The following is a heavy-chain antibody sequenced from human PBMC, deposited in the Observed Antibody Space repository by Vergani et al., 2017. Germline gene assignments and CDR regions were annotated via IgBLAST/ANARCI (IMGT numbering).Heavy chain of an antibody. V-gene: IGHV3-15*01. CDR3: TTDLRVGSSGSYYESDY. Sequence: EVQLVESGGGLVKPGGSLRLYCAASGFTFSNAWMSWVRQAPGKGLEWVGRIKSKTDGGTTDYAAPVKGRFTISRDDSKNTLYLQMNSLKTEDTAVYYCTTDLRVGSSGSYYESDYWGQGTLVTVSS. CDR2: IKSKTDGGTT. CDR1: GFTFSNAW. J-gene: IGHJ4*02. D-gene: IGHD1-26*01.